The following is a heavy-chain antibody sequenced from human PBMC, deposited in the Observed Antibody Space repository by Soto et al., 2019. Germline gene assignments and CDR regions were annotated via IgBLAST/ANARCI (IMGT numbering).Heavy chain of an antibody. CDR2: INHSGST. Sequence: KPSETLSLTCAVYGGSFSCYYWSWIRQAPGKGLEWIGEINHSGSTNYNPSLKSRVTISVDRSKNQFSLKLSSVTVADTAVYYCARGLGSSGSYYFDYGGQGTLVNVFS. J-gene: IGHJ4*02. V-gene: IGHV4-34*01. CDR1: GGSFSCYY. D-gene: IGHD6-19*01. CDR3: ARGLGSSGSYYFDY.